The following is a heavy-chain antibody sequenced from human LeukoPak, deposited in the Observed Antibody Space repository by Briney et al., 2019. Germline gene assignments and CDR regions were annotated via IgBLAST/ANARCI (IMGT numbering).Heavy chain of an antibody. Sequence: ASVKVSCKASGYTFTSYGISWVRQAPGQGLEWMGWISAYNGNTNYAQKLQGRVTMTTDTSTSTAYMELRSLRSDDTAVYYCTLIAAAGYFDPWGQGTLVTVSS. CDR2: ISAYNGNT. V-gene: IGHV1-18*04. CDR1: GYTFTSYG. CDR3: TLIAAAGYFDP. J-gene: IGHJ5*02. D-gene: IGHD6-13*01.